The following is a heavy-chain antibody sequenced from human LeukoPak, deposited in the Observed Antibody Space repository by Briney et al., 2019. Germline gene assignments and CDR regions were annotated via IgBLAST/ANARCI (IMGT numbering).Heavy chain of an antibody. CDR3: ARDGFGNPLGY. CDR1: GVTFSSYW. Sequence: GGSLRLSCAGSGVTFSSYWMSWVRQAPGKGLEWVANIKQDGSEKYYVDSVKGRFTISRDNAKNSLYLQMHSLRAGDTAVYYCARDGFGNPLGYWGQGALVTVSS. D-gene: IGHD4-23*01. CDR2: IKQDGSEK. V-gene: IGHV3-7*05. J-gene: IGHJ4*02.